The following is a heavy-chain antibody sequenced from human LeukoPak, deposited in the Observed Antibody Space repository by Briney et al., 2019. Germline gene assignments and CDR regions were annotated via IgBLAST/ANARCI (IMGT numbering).Heavy chain of an antibody. CDR1: GFTFSSYW. Sequence: GGSLRLSCAASGFTFSSYWMHWVRQAPGKGLVWVSRINSDGSSTSYADSVKGRFTISRDNAKNSLYLQMNSLRAEDTAVYYCARDCSSSWPFINYYYYMDVWGKGTTVTVSS. CDR2: INSDGSST. CDR3: ARDCSSSWPFINYYYYMDV. D-gene: IGHD6-13*01. J-gene: IGHJ6*03. V-gene: IGHV3-74*01.